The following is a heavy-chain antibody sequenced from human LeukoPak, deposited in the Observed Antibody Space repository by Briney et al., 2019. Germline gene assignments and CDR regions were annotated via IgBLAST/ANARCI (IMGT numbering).Heavy chain of an antibody. CDR2: IIPIFGIA. CDR3: ARGDGGGGGYNPYYFDY. V-gene: IGHV1-69*04. CDR1: GGTFSSYA. Sequence: SVKVSCKASGGTFSSYAISWVRQAPGQGLEWMGRIIPIFGIANYAQKFQGRVTITADKSTSTAYMELSSLRSEDTAVYYCARGDGGGGGYNPYYFDYWGQGTLVTVSS. D-gene: IGHD5-24*01. J-gene: IGHJ4*02.